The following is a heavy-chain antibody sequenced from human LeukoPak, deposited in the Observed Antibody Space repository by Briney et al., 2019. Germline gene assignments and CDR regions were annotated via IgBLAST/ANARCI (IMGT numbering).Heavy chain of an antibody. J-gene: IGHJ4*02. CDR1: GGTFSSYA. CDR3: ASTSPKSQRALEYYFDY. V-gene: IGHV1-69*05. CDR2: IIPIFGTA. Sequence: ASVKVSCKASGGTFSSYAISWVRQAPGQGLEWVGGIIPIFGTANYAQKFQGRVTITTDESTRTAYMELSSLRSEDTAVYYCASTSPKSQRALEYYFDYWGQGTLVTVSS.